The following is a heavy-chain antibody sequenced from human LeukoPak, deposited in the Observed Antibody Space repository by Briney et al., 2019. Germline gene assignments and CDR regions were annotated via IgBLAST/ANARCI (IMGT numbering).Heavy chain of an antibody. Sequence: PGGSLRLSCAASGFTFSVYYMSWIRQAPGKGLEWVSYISSSGSTIYYADSVRGRFTISRDNAKNSLYLQMNSLRAEDTAVYYCARDQARPMIVVVTPAGDAFDIWGQGTMVTVSS. CDR1: GFTFSVYY. J-gene: IGHJ3*02. CDR3: ARDQARPMIVVVTPAGDAFDI. CDR2: ISSSGSTI. V-gene: IGHV3-11*01. D-gene: IGHD3-22*01.